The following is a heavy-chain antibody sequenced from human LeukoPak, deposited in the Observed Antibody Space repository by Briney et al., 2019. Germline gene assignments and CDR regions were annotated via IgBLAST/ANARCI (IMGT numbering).Heavy chain of an antibody. D-gene: IGHD1-14*01. CDR2: ISGSGGST. CDR3: AKDPDRSSSPPEDY. V-gene: IGHV3-23*01. CDR1: GFTFSSYA. J-gene: IGHJ4*02. Sequence: GGSLRLSCAASGFTFSSYAMSWVRQAPGKGLEWVSAISGSGGSTYYADSVQGRFTISRDNSKNTLYLQMNSLRAEDTAVYYCAKDPDRSSSPPEDYWGQGTLVTVSS.